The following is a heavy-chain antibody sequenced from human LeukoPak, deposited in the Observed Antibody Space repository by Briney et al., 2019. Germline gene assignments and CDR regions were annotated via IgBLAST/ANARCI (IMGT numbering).Heavy chain of an antibody. V-gene: IGHV4-34*01. CDR3: ARGKLRYFDWLWEFDY. CDR2: INHSGST. Sequence: SETLSLTCAVYGGSFSGYYWSWIRQPPGKGLEWIGEINHSGSTNYNPSLRSRVTISVDTSKNQFSLKLSSVTAADTAVYYCARGKLRYFDWLWEFDYWGQGTLVTVSS. CDR1: GGSFSGYY. J-gene: IGHJ4*02. D-gene: IGHD3-9*01.